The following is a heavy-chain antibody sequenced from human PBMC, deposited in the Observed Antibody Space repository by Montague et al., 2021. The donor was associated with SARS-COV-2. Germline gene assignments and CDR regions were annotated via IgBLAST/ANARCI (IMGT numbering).Heavy chain of an antibody. CDR2: IYTSGST. D-gene: IGHD1-14*01. V-gene: IGHV4-4*07. Sequence: SETLSLTCTVSGGSISSYYWSWIPQPAGKGLEWIGLIYTSGSTNYNPSLKSRVTMSLDTSKNQFSLKLRSVTAADTAVYYCARGSFGMGAFDIWGQGTMVTVSS. CDR3: ARGSFGMGAFDI. CDR1: GGSISSYY. J-gene: IGHJ3*02.